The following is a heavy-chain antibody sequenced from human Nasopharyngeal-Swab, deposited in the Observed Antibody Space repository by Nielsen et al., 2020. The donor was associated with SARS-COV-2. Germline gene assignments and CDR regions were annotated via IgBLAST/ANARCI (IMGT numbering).Heavy chain of an antibody. J-gene: IGHJ6*03. CDR1: GFTFSDYC. D-gene: IGHD3-10*01. CDR2: ISTTGSSK. V-gene: IGHV3-11*04. Sequence: GGSLRLSCAASGFTFSDYCMSWIRQAPGKGLEWVSHISTTGSSKYYADSLKGRFTISRDNDKNSLYLQMNSLRAEDTAMYYCARGQKGSGSYWSRSYFYMDVWGKGTTVTVSS. CDR3: ARGQKGSGSYWSRSYFYMDV.